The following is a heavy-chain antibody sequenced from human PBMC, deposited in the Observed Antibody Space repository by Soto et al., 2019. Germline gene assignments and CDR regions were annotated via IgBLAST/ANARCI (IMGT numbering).Heavy chain of an antibody. V-gene: IGHV4-39*01. D-gene: IGHD2-2*01. J-gene: IGHJ4*02. CDR1: GGSISSRSYY. Sequence: PSETLSLTCTVSGGSISSRSYYWGWIRQPPGKGLEWIGSIYYSGSTYYNLSLKSRVTISVDTSKNQFSLKLSSVTAEDTAVYYCARTPLAKADALCYFDYWGQGTLVTVSS. CDR3: ARTPLAKADALCYFDY. CDR2: IYYSGST.